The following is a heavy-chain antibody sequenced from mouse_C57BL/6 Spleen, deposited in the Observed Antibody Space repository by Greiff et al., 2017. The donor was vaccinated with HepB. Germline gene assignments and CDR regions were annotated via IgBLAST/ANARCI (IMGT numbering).Heavy chain of an antibody. CDR2: IWSGGST. Sequence: VKLMESGPGLVQPSQSLSITCTVSGFSLTSYGVHWVRQPPGKGLEWLGVIWSGGSTDYNAAFISRLSISKDNSKSQVFFKMNSLQADDTAIYYCAKKGGSRNSLDYWGQGTSVTVSS. CDR1: GFSLTSYG. V-gene: IGHV2-4*01. J-gene: IGHJ4*01. D-gene: IGHD2-12*01. CDR3: AKKGGSRNSLDY.